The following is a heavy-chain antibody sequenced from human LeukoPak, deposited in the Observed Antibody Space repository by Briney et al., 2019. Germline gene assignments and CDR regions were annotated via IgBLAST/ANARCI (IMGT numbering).Heavy chain of an antibody. J-gene: IGHJ4*02. D-gene: IGHD1-14*01. CDR3: AKDRRNDFDY. CDR1: GFTFDDYT. V-gene: IGHV3-9*01. CDR2: ISWNSGSI. Sequence: GRSLRLSCAASGFTFDDYTMHWVRQAPGKGLEWVSGISWNSGSIGYADSVKGRFTISSDNAKNPLYLQMSSLRGEDTALYYCAKDRRNDFDYWGQGTLVTVSS.